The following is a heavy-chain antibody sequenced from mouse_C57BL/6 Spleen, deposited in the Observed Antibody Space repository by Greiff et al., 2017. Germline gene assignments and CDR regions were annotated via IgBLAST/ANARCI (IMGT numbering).Heavy chain of an antibody. V-gene: IGHV1-7*01. CDR1: GYTFTSYW. D-gene: IGHD2-3*01. CDR3: ARGGDGSYWYFDV. Sequence: VQLKESGAELAKPGASVKLSCKASGYTFTSYWMHWVKQRPGQGLEWIGYISPSSGYTKYNQKFKDKATLTADKSSSTAYMQLISLTYEDSAVYYCARGGDGSYWYFDVWGTGTTVTVSS. CDR2: ISPSSGYT. J-gene: IGHJ1*03.